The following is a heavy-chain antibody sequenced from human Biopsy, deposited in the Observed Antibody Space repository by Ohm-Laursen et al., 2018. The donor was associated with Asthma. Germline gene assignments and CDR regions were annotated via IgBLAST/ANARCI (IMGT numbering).Heavy chain of an antibody. CDR1: GYTFINYA. V-gene: IGHV1-3*01. CDR2: INAGNGNT. Sequence: ASVKVSCKVSGYTFINYAIHWVRQAPGQRLEWMGWINAGNGNTKYSQKFQGRVTISRDTSASTAYMELSSLRSEDTAVYYCARASYDILTGYYNYFDYWGQGTLVTVSS. D-gene: IGHD3-9*01. CDR3: ARASYDILTGYYNYFDY. J-gene: IGHJ4*02.